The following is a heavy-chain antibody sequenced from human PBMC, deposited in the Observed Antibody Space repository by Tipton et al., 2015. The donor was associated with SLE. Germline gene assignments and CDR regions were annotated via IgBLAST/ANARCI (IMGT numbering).Heavy chain of an antibody. Sequence: RSLRLSCAASGFTFFTYAMHWVRQAPGKGLEWVAVISYDGSNKYYADSVKGRFTISRDNSKNTLYVQMNSLRAEDTAVYCCARDLVGPTGYGMDVWGQGTTVTVSS. J-gene: IGHJ6*02. CDR3: ARDLVGPTGYGMDV. D-gene: IGHD1-26*01. CDR1: GFTFFTYA. CDR2: ISYDGSNK. V-gene: IGHV3-30*04.